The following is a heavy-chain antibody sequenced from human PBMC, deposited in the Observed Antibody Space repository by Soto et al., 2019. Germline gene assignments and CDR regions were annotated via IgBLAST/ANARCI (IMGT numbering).Heavy chain of an antibody. CDR1: GYSFTSYW. D-gene: IGHD5-12*01. J-gene: IGHJ6*02. Sequence: PGESLKISCKGSGYSFTSYWISWVRQMPGKGLEWMGRIDPCDSYTNYSPSFQGHVTISADKSISTAYLQWSSLKASDTAMYYCARNGEYGGYDSSFYYGMDVWGQGTTVTVSS. V-gene: IGHV5-10-1*01. CDR2: IDPCDSYT. CDR3: ARNGEYGGYDSSFYYGMDV.